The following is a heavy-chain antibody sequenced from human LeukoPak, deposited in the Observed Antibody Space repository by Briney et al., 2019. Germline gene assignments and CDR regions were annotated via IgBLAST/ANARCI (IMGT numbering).Heavy chain of an antibody. CDR2: INPNSGGT. CDR1: GYTFTDYY. D-gene: IGHD3-22*01. CDR3: ARDWSYYDSSGYYYR. V-gene: IGHV1-2*06. Sequence: ASVKVSCKASGYTFTDYYMHWVRQAPGQGLEWMGRINPNSGGTNYAQKFQGRVTMTRDTSISTAYMELSRLRSDDTAVYYCARDWSYYDSSGYYYRWGQGTLVTVSS. J-gene: IGHJ4*02.